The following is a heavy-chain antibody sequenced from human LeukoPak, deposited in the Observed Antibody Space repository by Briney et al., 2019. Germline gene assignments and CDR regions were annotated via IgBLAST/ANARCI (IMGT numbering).Heavy chain of an antibody. CDR3: ARGEMATIEFDY. V-gene: IGHV3-53*01. D-gene: IGHD5-24*01. CDR1: GFTVSSNY. Sequence: GGSLRLSCAASGFTVSSNYMSWVRQAPGKGLEWVSVIYSGGSTYYADSVKGRFTISRDNSKNTLYLQMNSLRAEDTAVYYCARGEMATIEFDYWGQGTLVIVSS. CDR2: IYSGGST. J-gene: IGHJ4*02.